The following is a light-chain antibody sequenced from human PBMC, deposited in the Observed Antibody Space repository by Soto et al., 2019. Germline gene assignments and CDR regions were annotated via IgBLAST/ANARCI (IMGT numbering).Light chain of an antibody. J-gene: IGKJ5*01. Sequence: EIVVTQSPASLSVSPGERATLSCRASQSVGSNLAWYQQKPGQAPRLLIYGASTRATGVPARFSGSGSGTDFTLTISSLQSEDFAVYYCQQYSNWPPITFGQGTRLEI. CDR1: QSVGSN. V-gene: IGKV3-15*01. CDR3: QQYSNWPPIT. CDR2: GAS.